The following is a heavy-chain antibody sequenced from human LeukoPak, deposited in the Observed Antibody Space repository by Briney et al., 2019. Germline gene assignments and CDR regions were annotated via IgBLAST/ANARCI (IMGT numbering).Heavy chain of an antibody. CDR1: GGTFSSYA. D-gene: IGHD3-22*01. CDR2: IIPIFGTA. J-gene: IGHJ4*02. V-gene: IGHV1-69*13. CDR3: ARGGEYYYDSSGYRWYFDY. Sequence: SVKVSCKASGGTFSSYAISWVRQAPGQGLEWMGGIIPIFGTANYAQKFQGRVTITADESTSTAYMELSSLRSEDTAVYYCARGGEYYYDSSGYRWYFDYWGQGTLVTVSS.